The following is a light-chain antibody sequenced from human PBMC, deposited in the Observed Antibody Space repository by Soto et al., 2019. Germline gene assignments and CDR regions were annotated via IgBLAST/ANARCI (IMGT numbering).Light chain of an antibody. V-gene: IGKV3-20*01. CDR2: AAS. J-gene: IGKJ2*01. Sequence: EIVLTQSPGTLSLSPGERATLSCRASQSADSTYLAWYQQKPGQAPRLLIYAASTRAAGTPDRFSGSGSGTDFPLTISRLEPEDFALYYCQQYGTSPPLYTFGQGTRLEIK. CDR1: QSADSTY. CDR3: QQYGTSPPLYT.